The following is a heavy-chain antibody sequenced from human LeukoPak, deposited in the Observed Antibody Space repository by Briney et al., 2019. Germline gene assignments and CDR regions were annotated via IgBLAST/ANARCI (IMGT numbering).Heavy chain of an antibody. D-gene: IGHD6-19*01. Sequence: ASVKVSCKASGYTLTGYYMHWVRQAPGQGLEWMGWINPNSGGTNYAQKFQGRVTMTRDTSISTAYMELSRLRSDDTAVYYCARAGIAVAGLLDNWFDPWGQGTLVTVSS. CDR3: ARAGIAVAGLLDNWFDP. J-gene: IGHJ5*02. V-gene: IGHV1-2*02. CDR1: GYTLTGYY. CDR2: INPNSGGT.